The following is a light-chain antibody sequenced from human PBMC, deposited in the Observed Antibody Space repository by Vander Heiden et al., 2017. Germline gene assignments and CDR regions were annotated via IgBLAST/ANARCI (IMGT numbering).Light chain of an antibody. Sequence: DIQMTQSPSTLSASVGDRITITCRASQSINRWLAWYQQKPGKAPKLLIYQASSLEGGVPSRFSGSGYGTEVTLTISSLQPDDFATNYCQQFDSYPRTFGQGTKVEIK. V-gene: IGKV1-5*03. CDR2: QAS. CDR3: QQFDSYPRT. CDR1: QSINRW. J-gene: IGKJ1*01.